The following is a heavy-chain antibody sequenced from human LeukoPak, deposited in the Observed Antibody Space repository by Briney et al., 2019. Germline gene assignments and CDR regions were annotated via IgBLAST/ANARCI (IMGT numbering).Heavy chain of an antibody. CDR2: IKSKPDGGTT. Sequence: GGSLRLSCAASGFTFSNAWMSWFRQAPGKGLEWVGRIKSKPDGGTTDYAAPVKGRFTISRDDSKNTLYLQMNSLRTEDTAVYYCTTENAIVADLGFDYRGQGTLVTVSS. J-gene: IGHJ4*02. CDR1: GFTFSNAW. CDR3: TTENAIVADLGFDY. V-gene: IGHV3-15*01. D-gene: IGHD3-22*01.